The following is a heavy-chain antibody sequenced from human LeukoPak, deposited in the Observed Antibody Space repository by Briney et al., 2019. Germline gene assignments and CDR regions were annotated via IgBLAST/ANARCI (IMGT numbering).Heavy chain of an antibody. J-gene: IGHJ4*02. D-gene: IGHD3-16*02. CDR2: LSANGGST. CDR3: AKDRDYVWGHFRYTGFDY. Sequence: GGSLRLSCAGSGFTISTYAMGWVRQAPGKGLEWVSTLSANGGSTYYADSVKCRFSISRDNPKSTVYLQMNSLRAEDTAIYYCAKDRDYVWGHFRYTGFDYWGQGTLVTVSS. V-gene: IGHV3-23*01. CDR1: GFTISTYA.